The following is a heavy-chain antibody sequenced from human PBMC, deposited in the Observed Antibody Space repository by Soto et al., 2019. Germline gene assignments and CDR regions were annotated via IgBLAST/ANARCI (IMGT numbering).Heavy chain of an antibody. CDR3: ARFDSSGKLDY. Sequence: ASETLSLTCTVSGGSISSGDYYWSWIRQPPGKGLEWIGYIYYSGSTYYNPSLKSRVTISVDTSKNQFSLKLSSVTAADTAVYYCARFDSSGKLDYWGQGTLVTVSS. V-gene: IGHV4-30-4*01. CDR2: IYYSGST. CDR1: GGSISSGDYY. J-gene: IGHJ4*02. D-gene: IGHD3-22*01.